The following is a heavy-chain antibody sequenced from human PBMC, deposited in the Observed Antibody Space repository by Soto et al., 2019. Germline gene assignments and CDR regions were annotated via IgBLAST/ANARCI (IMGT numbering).Heavy chain of an antibody. CDR1: GFTFTSSA. J-gene: IGHJ6*03. V-gene: IGHV1-58*02. CDR3: AATSTYCSSTSCPIGYYYYYMDV. CDR2: IVVGSGNT. Sequence: ASVKVSCKASGFTFTSSAMQWVRQARGQRLEWIGWIVVGSGNTNYAQKFQERVTITRDMSTSTAYMELSSLRSEDTAVYYCAATSTYCSSTSCPIGYYYYYMDVWGKGTTVTVSS. D-gene: IGHD2-2*01.